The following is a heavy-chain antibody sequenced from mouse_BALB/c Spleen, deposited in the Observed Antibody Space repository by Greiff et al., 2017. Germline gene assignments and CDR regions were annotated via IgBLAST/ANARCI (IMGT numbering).Heavy chain of an antibody. J-gene: IGHJ4*01. Sequence: QVQLQQSGAELMKPGASVKISCKATGYTFSSYWIEWVKQRPGHGLEWIGEILPGSGSTNYNEKFKGKATFTADTSSNTAYMQLSSLTSEDSAVYYCARSYGYDVGAMDYWGQGTSVTVSS. CDR1: GYTFSSYW. D-gene: IGHD2-2*01. CDR2: ILPGSGST. V-gene: IGHV1-9*01. CDR3: ARSYGYDVGAMDY.